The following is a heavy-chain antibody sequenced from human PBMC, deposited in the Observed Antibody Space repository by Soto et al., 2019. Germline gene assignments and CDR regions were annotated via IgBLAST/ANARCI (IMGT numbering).Heavy chain of an antibody. CDR2: IIPIFGTA. J-gene: IGHJ3*02. D-gene: IGHD2-15*01. V-gene: IGHV1-69*13. Sequence: GASVKVSCKASGGTFSSYAISWVRQAPGQGLEWMGGIIPIFGTANYAQKFQGRVTITADESTSTAYMELSSLRSEDTAVYYCARVVAASQHAFDIWGQGTMVTVSS. CDR3: ARVVAASQHAFDI. CDR1: GGTFSSYA.